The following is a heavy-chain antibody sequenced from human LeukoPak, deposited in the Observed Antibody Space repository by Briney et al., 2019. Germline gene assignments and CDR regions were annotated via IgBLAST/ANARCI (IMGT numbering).Heavy chain of an antibody. CDR3: ASLFYGSHH. J-gene: IGHJ4*02. Sequence: KPSETLSLTCAVSGGSISSSNWWSWVRQPPGKGLEWIGEIYHTGSTNYNPSLKSRVTISVAKSQNLFSLKLSSVTAADTAVYYCASLFYGSHHWGQGTLVTVSS. CDR2: IYHTGST. V-gene: IGHV4-4*02. CDR1: GGSISSSNW. D-gene: IGHD3-10*01.